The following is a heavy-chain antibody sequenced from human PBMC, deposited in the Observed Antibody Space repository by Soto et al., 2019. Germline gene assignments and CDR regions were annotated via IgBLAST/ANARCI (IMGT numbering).Heavy chain of an antibody. J-gene: IGHJ3*02. D-gene: IGHD3-3*01. CDR1: SGSISSGDHY. CDR2: ISYSGNT. V-gene: IGHV4-30-4*01. CDR3: VRGMETLALGDAFDI. Sequence: LSLTCTVSSGSISSGDHYWGWIRQPPGKGLEWIGYISYSGNTYYNPSLKTRGLISVDTSKNHFSLRLTSVTAADTAVYYCVRGMETLALGDAFDIWGQGTMVTVS.